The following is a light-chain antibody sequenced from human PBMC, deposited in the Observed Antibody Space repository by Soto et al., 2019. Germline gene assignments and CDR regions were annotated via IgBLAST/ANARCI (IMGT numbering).Light chain of an antibody. CDR3: QQYGSTPLT. J-gene: IGKJ4*01. Sequence: EIVLTQSPGTLSLSPGDRATLSCRASQSVSNNYVAWYRQKPGQAPRLLIYGASSRATGVPDRFSGSGSGTDFTLTISRLEPEDFAVYYCQQYGSTPLTFGGWAKVEIK. V-gene: IGKV3-20*01. CDR2: GAS. CDR1: QSVSNNY.